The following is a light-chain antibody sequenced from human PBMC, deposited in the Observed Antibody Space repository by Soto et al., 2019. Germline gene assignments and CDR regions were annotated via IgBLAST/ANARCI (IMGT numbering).Light chain of an antibody. V-gene: IGKV1-5*03. CDR3: QQYKSYWT. CDR1: QNVNNC. Sequence: DIQMTQSPSTLSASVGDRVTITCRASQNVNNCLAWYQQKPGKAPKLLIHKASNLESGVPSRFSGSGSGTVFSLTISSLQPDDFATYYCQQYKSYWTFGQGTKVAIK. CDR2: KAS. J-gene: IGKJ1*01.